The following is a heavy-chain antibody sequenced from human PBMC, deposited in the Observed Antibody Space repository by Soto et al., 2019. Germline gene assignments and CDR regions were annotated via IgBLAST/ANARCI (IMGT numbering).Heavy chain of an antibody. J-gene: IGHJ4*02. V-gene: IGHV4-30-4*01. CDR1: GGSIISGGSY. CDR3: VRYCSTTKCPFDY. D-gene: IGHD2-2*01. Sequence: SETLSLTCTVSGGSIISGGSYCFLILQPPVNGLECIGYIYYSGNTILNPSLRSRVTLSVDTSKNQFSLNLSSVTAADTAVYYCVRYCSTTKCPFDYWGQGTLVTVSS. CDR2: IYYSGNT.